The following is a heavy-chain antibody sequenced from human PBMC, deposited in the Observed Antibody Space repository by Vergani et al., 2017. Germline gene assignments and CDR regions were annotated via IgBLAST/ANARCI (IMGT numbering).Heavy chain of an antibody. CDR1: GGSISSYY. D-gene: IGHD5-18*01. CDR3: ARRVGVYSYGDY. J-gene: IGHJ4*02. CDR2: INHSGST. V-gene: IGHV4-59*12. Sequence: QVQLQESGPGLVKPSETLSLTCTVSGGSISSYYWSWIRQPPGKGLEWIGEINHSGSTNYNPSLKSRVTISVDTSKNQFSLKLSSVTAADTAVYYCARRVGVYSYGDYWGQGTLVTVSS.